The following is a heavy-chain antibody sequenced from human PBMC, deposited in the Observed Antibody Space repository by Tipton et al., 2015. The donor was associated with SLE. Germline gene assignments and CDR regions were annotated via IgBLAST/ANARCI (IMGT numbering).Heavy chain of an antibody. CDR2: IYYSGST. CDR3: ARQWQWLVRGYFDC. J-gene: IGHJ4*02. Sequence: TLSLTCTVSGGSISSSSYYWGWIRQPPGKGLEWIGSIYYSGSTYYNPSLKSRVTISVDTSKNQFSLKVSSVTAADTAVYYCARQWQWLVRGYFDCWGQGTLVTVSS. D-gene: IGHD6-19*01. V-gene: IGHV4-39*07. CDR1: GGSISSSSYY.